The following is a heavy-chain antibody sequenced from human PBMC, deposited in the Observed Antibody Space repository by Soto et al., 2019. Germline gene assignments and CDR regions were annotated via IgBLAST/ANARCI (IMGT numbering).Heavy chain of an antibody. Sequence: QVQLVESGGGLVKPGGSLSLSCAASGFTFSDYYMTWIRQAPGKGLEWVSYISSSGNYIYYADSARGRFTVSRDNAKNSLFLQMNSLRAEDTAVYYCARRAAAGRSFDYWGLGTLVTVSS. J-gene: IGHJ4*02. V-gene: IGHV3-11*01. CDR1: GFTFSDYY. CDR3: ARRAAAGRSFDY. CDR2: ISSSGNYI. D-gene: IGHD6-13*01.